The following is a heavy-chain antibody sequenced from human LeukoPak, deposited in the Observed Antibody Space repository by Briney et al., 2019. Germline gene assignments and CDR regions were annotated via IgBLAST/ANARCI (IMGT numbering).Heavy chain of an antibody. CDR1: GFTFSSYW. CDR3: ARHKRSGSSNYYYYYGMDV. CDR2: IKQDGSEK. Sequence: GGSLRLSCAASGFTFSSYWMSWVRQAPGKGLEWAANIKQDGSEKYYVDSVKGRFTISRDNAKNSLYLQTNSLRAEDTAVYYCARHKRSGSSNYYYYYGMDVWGQGTTVTVSS. D-gene: IGHD1-26*01. V-gene: IGHV3-7*01. J-gene: IGHJ6*02.